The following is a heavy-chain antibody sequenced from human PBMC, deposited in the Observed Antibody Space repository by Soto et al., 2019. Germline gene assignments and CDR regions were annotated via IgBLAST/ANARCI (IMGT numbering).Heavy chain of an antibody. CDR1: GGSFSNNA. CDR3: ARGPDYEGYFDY. J-gene: IGHJ4*02. CDR2: IILPFGTP. D-gene: IGHD4-17*01. V-gene: IGHV1-69*13. Sequence: GASVQVSCKASGGSFSNNAISWVRQAPGQGLEWMGVIILPFGTPNYAQTFQGRVTITADESMTTAYMELSGLRSEDTAVYYCARGPDYEGYFDYWGRGTLVTVSS.